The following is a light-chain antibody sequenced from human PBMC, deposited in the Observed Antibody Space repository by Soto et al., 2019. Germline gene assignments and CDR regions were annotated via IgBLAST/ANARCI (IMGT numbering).Light chain of an antibody. Sequence: IHLRQAPASLSASIGYRITISCRASQGISTYLAWYQQKPGKAPKLLIYAASSLQSGVPSRFSGSGSGTDFTLTISSLQPEDFATYYCQQLSGYPITFGQGTRLEIK. V-gene: IGKV1-9*01. J-gene: IGKJ5*01. CDR1: QGISTY. CDR3: QQLSGYPIT. CDR2: AAS.